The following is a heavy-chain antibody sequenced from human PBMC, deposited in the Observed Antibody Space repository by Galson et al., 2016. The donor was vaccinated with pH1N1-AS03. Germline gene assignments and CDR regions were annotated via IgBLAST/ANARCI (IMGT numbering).Heavy chain of an antibody. CDR2: IIPIFGSS. CDR3: VRGDGGNNFDY. Sequence: SVKVSCKASGGTFNKYAITWVRQAPGQGLEWMGGIIPIFGSSDYAQKFQGRVTITTDMSTTTAYMELSSRRSEDTAVYYCVRGDGGNNFDYWGQGTLVTVSS. CDR1: GGTFNKYA. D-gene: IGHD4-23*01. V-gene: IGHV1-69*05. J-gene: IGHJ4*02.